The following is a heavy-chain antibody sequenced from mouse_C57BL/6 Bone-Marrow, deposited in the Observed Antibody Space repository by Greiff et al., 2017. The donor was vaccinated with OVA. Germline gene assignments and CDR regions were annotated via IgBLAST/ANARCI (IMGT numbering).Heavy chain of an antibody. CDR2: IRLKSDNYAT. CDR3: TKYYYGSSGNFDY. V-gene: IGHV6-3*01. Sequence: EVQGVESGGGLVQPGGSMKLSCVASGFTFSNYWMNWVRQSPEKGLEWVAQIRLKSDNYATHYAESVKGRFTISRDDSKSSVYLQMNNLRAEDTGIYYCTKYYYGSSGNFDYWGQGTTLTVSS. CDR1: GFTFSNYW. D-gene: IGHD1-1*01. J-gene: IGHJ2*01.